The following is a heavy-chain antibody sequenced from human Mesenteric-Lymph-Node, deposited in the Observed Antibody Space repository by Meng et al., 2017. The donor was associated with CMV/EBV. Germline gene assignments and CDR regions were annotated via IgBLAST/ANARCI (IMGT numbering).Heavy chain of an antibody. CDR3: AGLRYCSSTSCYYYYGMDV. V-gene: IGHV4-59*12. CDR2: IYYSGST. J-gene: IGHJ6*02. D-gene: IGHD2-2*01. CDR1: GGSISSYY. Sequence: GSLRLSCGVSGGSISSYYWSWIRQPPGKGLEWIGYIYYSGSTYYNPSLMSRVTISVDTSKNQFSLKVSSVTAADTAVYYCAGLRYCSSTSCYYYYGMDVWGQGTTVTVSS.